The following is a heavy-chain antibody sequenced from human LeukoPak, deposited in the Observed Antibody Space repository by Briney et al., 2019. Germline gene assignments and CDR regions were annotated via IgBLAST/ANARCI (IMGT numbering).Heavy chain of an antibody. CDR1: GSTFSSYA. CDR2: ISGSGGST. CDR3: ARCHRAFDI. J-gene: IGHJ3*02. Sequence: GGSLRLSCAASGSTFSSYAMSWVRQAPGKGLEWVSAISGSGGSTYYADSVKGRFTISRDNAKNSLYLQMNSLRAEDTAVYYCARCHRAFDIWGQGTMVTVSS. V-gene: IGHV3-23*01.